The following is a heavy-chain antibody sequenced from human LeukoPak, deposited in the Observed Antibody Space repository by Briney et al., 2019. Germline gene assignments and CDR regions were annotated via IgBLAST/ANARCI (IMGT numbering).Heavy chain of an antibody. V-gene: IGHV4-59*08. CDR3: ARSMRSTMVRGVINNWFDP. Sequence: PSETLSLTCTVSGGSISSYYWSWIRQPPGKGLEWIGYIYYSGSTNYNPSLKSRVTISVDTSKNQFSLKLSSVTAADTAVYYCARSMRSTMVRGVINNWFDPWGQGTLVTVSS. J-gene: IGHJ5*02. D-gene: IGHD3-10*01. CDR1: GGSISSYY. CDR2: IYYSGST.